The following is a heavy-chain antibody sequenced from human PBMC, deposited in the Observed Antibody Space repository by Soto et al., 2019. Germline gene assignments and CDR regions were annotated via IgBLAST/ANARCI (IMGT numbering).Heavy chain of an antibody. CDR3: AREIGSSCAFDI. Sequence: ASVKVSCKASGGTFSSYAISWVRQAPGQGLEWMGGIIPIFGTANYAQKFQGRVTITADESTSTAYMELSSLRSEDTAVYYCAREIGSSCAFDIWGQGTIVTVSS. CDR1: GGTFSSYA. J-gene: IGHJ3*02. V-gene: IGHV1-69*13. CDR2: IIPIFGTA. D-gene: IGHD6-6*01.